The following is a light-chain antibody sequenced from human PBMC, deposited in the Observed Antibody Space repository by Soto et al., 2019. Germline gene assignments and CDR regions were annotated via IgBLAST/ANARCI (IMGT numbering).Light chain of an antibody. CDR3: QSYDSSNHGVV. CDR2: EDN. CDR1: SGSIASNY. J-gene: IGLJ2*01. Sequence: NFMLTQPHSVSESPGKTVTISCTRSSGSIASNYVQWYQQRTGSAPTTVIYEDNQRPSGVHDRFSGSIDSSSNSASLTISGLNTEDEADYYCQSYDSSNHGVVFGGGTKLTVL. V-gene: IGLV6-57*04.